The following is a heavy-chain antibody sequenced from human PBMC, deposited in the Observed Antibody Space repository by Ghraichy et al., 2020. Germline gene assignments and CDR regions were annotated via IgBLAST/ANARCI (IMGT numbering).Heavy chain of an antibody. J-gene: IGHJ4*02. Sequence: SETLSLTCTVSGGSISSDYWSWIRQSPGKGLEWIGYIYYSGDTNYNPSLKGRATISVDTSKKQFSLQVRHVTAADTGVYYCARGRYTYTFNYWGQGTLVTVSS. V-gene: IGHV4-59*01. D-gene: IGHD5-18*01. CDR2: IYYSGDT. CDR1: GGSISSDY. CDR3: ARGRYTYTFNY.